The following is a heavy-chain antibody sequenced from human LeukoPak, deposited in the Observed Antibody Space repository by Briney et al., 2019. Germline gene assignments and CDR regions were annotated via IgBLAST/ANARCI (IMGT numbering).Heavy chain of an antibody. CDR2: IIPIFGTE. CDR3: ARGSYQLPLEVYYYGMDV. Sequence: ASVKVSCKASGGTFSSYAISWVRQAPGQGPEWMGGIIPIFGTENYAQKFKGRVTITADESTSTAYMELSSLRSEDTAVYYCARGSYQLPLEVYYYGMDVWGKGTTVTVSS. D-gene: IGHD2-2*01. J-gene: IGHJ6*04. V-gene: IGHV1-69*13. CDR1: GGTFSSYA.